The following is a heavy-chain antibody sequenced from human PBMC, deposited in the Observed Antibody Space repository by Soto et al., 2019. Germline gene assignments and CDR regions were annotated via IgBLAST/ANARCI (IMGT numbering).Heavy chain of an antibody. V-gene: IGHV3-7*03. CDR2: IKQDGSEK. J-gene: IGHJ6*02. CDR1: GFTFSSYW. CDR3: ARPVSPNYYGMDV. Sequence: GGSLRLSCAASGFTFSSYWMSWVRQAPGKVLEWVANIKQDGSEKYYVDPVKGQVTISADKSISTAYLQWSSLKASDTAMYYCARPVSPNYYGMDVWGQGTTVTVS.